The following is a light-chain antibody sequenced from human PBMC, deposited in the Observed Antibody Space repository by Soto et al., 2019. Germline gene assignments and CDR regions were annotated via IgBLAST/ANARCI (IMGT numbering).Light chain of an antibody. CDR2: DVS. CDR1: SSDVGGYNY. CDR3: RSYTTSSTLI. V-gene: IGLV2-14*01. J-gene: IGLJ2*01. Sequence: QSALTQPASVSGSPGQSITISCTGTSSDVGGYNYVSWYQQHPGKAPKLMIYDVSNRPSGVSNRFSGSKSGNTASLTISGLQADDEADYYCRSYTTSSTLIFGGGTKLTVL.